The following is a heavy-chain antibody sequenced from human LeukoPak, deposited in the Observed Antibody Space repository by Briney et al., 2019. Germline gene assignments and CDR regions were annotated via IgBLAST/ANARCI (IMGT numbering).Heavy chain of an antibody. Sequence: PGGSLRLSCAASGFTFSSYGMHWVRQAPGKGLEWVAVISYDGSNKYYADSVKGRFTISRDNSMNTLYLQMNSLRAEDTAVYFCAKGRDSSGRQYFQHWGQGTLVTVSS. CDR3: AKGRDSSGRQYFQH. D-gene: IGHD3-22*01. CDR2: ISYDGSNK. V-gene: IGHV3-30*18. J-gene: IGHJ1*01. CDR1: GFTFSSYG.